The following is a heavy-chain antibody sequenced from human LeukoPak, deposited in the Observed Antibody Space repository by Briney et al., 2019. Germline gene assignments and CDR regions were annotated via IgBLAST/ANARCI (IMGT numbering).Heavy chain of an antibody. CDR3: ATQGGGRGMWYFDV. D-gene: IGHD3-10*01. CDR2: IIPILGIA. CDR1: GGTFSSYA. Sequence: ASVKVSCKASGGTFSSYAISWVRRAPGQGLEWMGRIIPILGIANYAQKFQGRVTITADKSTSTAYMELSSLRSEDTAVYYCATQGGGRGMWYFDVWGRGTLVTVSS. V-gene: IGHV1-69*04. J-gene: IGHJ2*01.